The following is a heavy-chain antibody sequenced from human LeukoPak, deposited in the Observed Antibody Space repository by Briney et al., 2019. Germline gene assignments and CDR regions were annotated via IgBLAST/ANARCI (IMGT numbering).Heavy chain of an antibody. J-gene: IGHJ4*02. V-gene: IGHV4-34*01. CDR2: INHSGST. Sequence: SETLSLTCAVYGGSFSDYYWSWIRQPPGRGLEWIGEINHSGSTNYNPSLKSRATISVDTSKNQFSLKLSSVTAADTAVYYCARDCSGGSCYFDYWGQGTLVTVSS. CDR3: ARDCSGGSCYFDY. D-gene: IGHD2-15*01. CDR1: GGSFSDYY.